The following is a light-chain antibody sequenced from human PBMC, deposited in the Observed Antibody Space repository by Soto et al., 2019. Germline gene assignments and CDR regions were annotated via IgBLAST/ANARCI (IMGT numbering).Light chain of an antibody. CDR3: QQYTSPPWT. J-gene: IGKJ1*01. V-gene: IGKV3-20*01. CDR1: QSVPGNY. CDR2: RAS. Sequence: EIVLTQSPGTLSLSLGERATLSCRASQSVPGNYLAWLQQRPGQAPRLLIHRASSRATGIPDRFSGSGSGTEFTLTISRLEPEDYAVYYCQQYTSPPWTLGQVTKVETK.